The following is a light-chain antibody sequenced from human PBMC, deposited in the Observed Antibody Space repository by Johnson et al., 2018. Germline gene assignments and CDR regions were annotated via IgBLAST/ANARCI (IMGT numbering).Light chain of an antibody. V-gene: IGLV1-51*02. Sequence: QSVLTQPPSVSAAPGQKVTISCSGSSSNIGNNYVSWYQQLPGTAPKLLIYENNTRPSGIPDRFSGPKSRPSATLHTTGIPPGDEADYYCGTWDSSLSAGNVFGTGTKVTVL. J-gene: IGLJ1*01. CDR2: ENN. CDR1: SSNIGNNY. CDR3: GTWDSSLSAGNV.